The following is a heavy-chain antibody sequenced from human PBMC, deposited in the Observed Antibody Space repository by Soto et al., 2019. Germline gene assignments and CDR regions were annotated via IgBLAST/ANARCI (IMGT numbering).Heavy chain of an antibody. Sequence: GGSLRLSCTASGFSINNYAGTWVRQAPGRGLEWVSSISGSGENTYYTDSVKGRFTISRDDSKNTVFLQMNSLRGDDSGIYFCARATGGGHGYIDMWGPGTLVTVSA. CDR2: ISGSGENT. V-gene: IGHV3-23*01. CDR1: GFSINNYA. D-gene: IGHD5-18*01. J-gene: IGHJ4*01. CDR3: ARATGGGHGYIDM.